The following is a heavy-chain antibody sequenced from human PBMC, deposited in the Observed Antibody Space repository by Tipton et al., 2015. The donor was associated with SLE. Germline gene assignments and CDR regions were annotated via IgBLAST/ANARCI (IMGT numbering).Heavy chain of an antibody. Sequence: SLRLSCAASGFTLRYFDMSLVRQGPGKGLEWVSTIGDDDSDTYYADSVRGRFIASRDRSKHTVFLQMNNLRVDDTAVYFCASLSTYYYGSGNPWGQGTLVTVSS. CDR2: IGDDDSDT. D-gene: IGHD3-10*01. CDR3: ASLSTYYYGSGNP. CDR1: GFTLRYFD. J-gene: IGHJ5*02. V-gene: IGHV3-23*01.